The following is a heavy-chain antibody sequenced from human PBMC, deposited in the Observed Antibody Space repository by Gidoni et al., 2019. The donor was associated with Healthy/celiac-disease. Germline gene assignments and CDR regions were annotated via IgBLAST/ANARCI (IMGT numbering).Heavy chain of an antibody. J-gene: IGHJ2*01. CDR1: GGTFSSYA. CDR3: ARGPGAGRHWYFDL. V-gene: IGHV1-69*01. CDR2: IIPIFGTA. Sequence: QVQLVQSGAEVKKPGSSVKVSCKASGGTFSSYAISWVRQAPGQGLEWMGGIIPIFGTANYAQKSQGRVTIPADDSPSTAYMELGSLRSEDTAVYYCARGPGAGRHWYFDLWGRGTLVTVSS.